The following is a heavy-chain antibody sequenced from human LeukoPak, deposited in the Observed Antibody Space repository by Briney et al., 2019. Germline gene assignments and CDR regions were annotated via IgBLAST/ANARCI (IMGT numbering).Heavy chain of an antibody. V-gene: IGHV3-48*03. D-gene: IGHD3-22*01. J-gene: IGHJ4*02. CDR2: ISSGGGTI. CDR1: GFTFSSYE. Sequence: GGSLRLSCAASGFTFSSYEMNWVRQAPGKGLEWVSYISSGGGTIYYTDSVKGRFTISRDNAQNSLYLQMNSLRAEDTAVYYCAREGGSAYYYVDYWGQGTLVTVSS. CDR3: AREGGSAYYYVDY.